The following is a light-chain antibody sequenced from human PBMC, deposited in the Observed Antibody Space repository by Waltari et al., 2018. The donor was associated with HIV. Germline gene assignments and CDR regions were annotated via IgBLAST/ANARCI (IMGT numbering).Light chain of an antibody. CDR1: RSNIGSNP. CDR3: ATWDDNLNGL. J-gene: IGLJ2*01. Sequence: QSVLTQPPSVSGTPGQRVSILCSGRRSNIGSNPVSWYQQLPVAAPKLLISNNRKRPSRDPDRLSGPKSGTSASLAISGLQAEDEGHYYCATWDDNLNGLFGGGTKLTVL. CDR2: NNR. V-gene: IGLV1-44*01.